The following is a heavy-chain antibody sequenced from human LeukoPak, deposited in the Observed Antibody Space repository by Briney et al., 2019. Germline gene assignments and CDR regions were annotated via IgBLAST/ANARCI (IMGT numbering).Heavy chain of an antibody. Sequence: GGSLRLSCAASGFTFSSYAMHWVRQAPGKGLEWVAVISYDGSNKYYADSVKGRFTISRDNSKNTLYLQMNSLRAEDTAVYYCARPLTSSMVRGTDAFDIWGQGTMVTVSS. CDR2: ISYDGSNK. J-gene: IGHJ3*02. CDR3: ARPLTSSMVRGTDAFDI. CDR1: GFTFSSYA. V-gene: IGHV3-30*04. D-gene: IGHD3-10*01.